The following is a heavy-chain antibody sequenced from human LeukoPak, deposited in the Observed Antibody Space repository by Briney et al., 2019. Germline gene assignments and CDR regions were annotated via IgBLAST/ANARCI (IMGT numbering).Heavy chain of an antibody. Sequence: GGSLRLSCAASGFSFNNYGIHWVRQAPGKGLEWVTFMQYDGSDKFYADSVKGRFTISRDNAKNSLYLQINNVGADDTAVYYCARDQDWAFDYWGQGTLVTVSS. V-gene: IGHV3-30*02. D-gene: IGHD3/OR15-3a*01. CDR3: ARDQDWAFDY. CDR1: GFSFNNYG. J-gene: IGHJ4*02. CDR2: MQYDGSDK.